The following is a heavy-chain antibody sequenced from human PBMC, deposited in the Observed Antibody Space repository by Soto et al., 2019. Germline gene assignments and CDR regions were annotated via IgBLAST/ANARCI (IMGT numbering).Heavy chain of an antibody. CDR1: GGTFSSYT. CDR3: ARGYSSSWYSSWFDP. CDR2: IIPILGIA. J-gene: IGHJ5*02. V-gene: IGHV1-69*02. Sequence: SVKVSCKASGGTFSSYTISWVRQAPGQGLEWMGRIIPILGIANYAQKFQGRVTITADKSTSTAYMELSSLRSEDTAVYYCARGYSSSWYSSWFDPWGQGTLVTVSS. D-gene: IGHD6-13*01.